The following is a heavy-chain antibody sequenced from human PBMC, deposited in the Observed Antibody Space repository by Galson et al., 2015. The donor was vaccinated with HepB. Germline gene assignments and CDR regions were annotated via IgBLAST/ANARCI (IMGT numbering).Heavy chain of an antibody. D-gene: IGHD3-22*01. CDR1: GGTFSSYT. Sequence: SVKVSCKASGGTFSSYTISWVRQAPGQGLEWMGRIIPILGIANYAQKFQGRVTITADKSTSTAYMELSSLRSEDTAVYYCARSYYDSSGYYYLLRGVFDYWGQGTLVTVSS. J-gene: IGHJ4*02. CDR2: IIPILGIA. V-gene: IGHV1-69*02. CDR3: ARSYYDSSGYYYLLRGVFDY.